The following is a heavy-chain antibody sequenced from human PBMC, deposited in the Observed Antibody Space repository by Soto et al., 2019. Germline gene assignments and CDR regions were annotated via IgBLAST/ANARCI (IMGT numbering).Heavy chain of an antibody. J-gene: IGHJ4*02. Sequence: PGGSLRLSCAASGFTVSSNYMSWVRQAPGKGLEWVSVIYSGGSTYYADSVKGRFTISRDDSEKTLYLQMDSLKTEDTAVYYCTTDGNRYDSWIGYTFDYWGQGTPVTVSS. CDR2: IYSGGST. D-gene: IGHD3-3*01. CDR1: GFTVSSNY. CDR3: TTDGNRYDSWIGYTFDY. V-gene: IGHV3-66*01.